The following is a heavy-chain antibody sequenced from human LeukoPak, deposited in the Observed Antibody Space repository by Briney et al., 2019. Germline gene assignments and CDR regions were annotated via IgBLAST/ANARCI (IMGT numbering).Heavy chain of an antibody. V-gene: IGHV4-39*01. J-gene: IGHJ4*02. CDR1: GGSIYSSSYY. Sequence: SETLSLTCTVSGGSIYSSSYYWAWIRQPPGKGLEWIGSIYYSGSISYSPSLKSRVTISIETSKNQFSLKLNSVTAADTAVYYCATHPYSNWGSTPNFDYWGPGTLVTVSS. D-gene: IGHD7-27*01. CDR2: IYYSGSI. CDR3: ATHPYSNWGSTPNFDY.